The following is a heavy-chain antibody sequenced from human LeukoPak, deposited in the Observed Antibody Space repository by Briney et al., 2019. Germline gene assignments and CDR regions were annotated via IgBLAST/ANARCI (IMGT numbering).Heavy chain of an antibody. J-gene: IGHJ4*02. CDR3: AKDGDMGTGTTN. CDR1: GFTFSSYA. D-gene: IGHD1-7*01. Sequence: GGSLRLSCAASGFTFSSYAMSWVRQAPGKGLEWVSATSGSGGSTYYADSVKGRFTISRDNSKNTLYLQMNSLRAEDTAVYYCAKDGDMGTGTTNWGQGTLVTVSS. V-gene: IGHV3-23*01. CDR2: TSGSGGST.